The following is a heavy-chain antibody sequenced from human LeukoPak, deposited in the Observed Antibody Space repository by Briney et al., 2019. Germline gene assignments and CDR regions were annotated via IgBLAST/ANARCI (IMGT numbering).Heavy chain of an antibody. Sequence: ASVKVSCKGSGYTFTNYAVNWVRQAPGQRLEWMGWINAGNGKTKYSQEFQGRVTITRDTSATTAYMELSSLRSEDMAVYYCARGIWSSHTVGYYFDNWGQGTLVTVSS. CDR3: ARGIWSSHTVGYYFDN. CDR1: GYTFTNYA. D-gene: IGHD6-13*01. V-gene: IGHV1-3*03. J-gene: IGHJ4*02. CDR2: INAGNGKT.